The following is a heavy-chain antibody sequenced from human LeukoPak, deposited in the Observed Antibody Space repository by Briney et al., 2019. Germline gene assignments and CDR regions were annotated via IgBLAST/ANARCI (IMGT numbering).Heavy chain of an antibody. Sequence: GGSLRLSCAASGFTFSSYAMSWVRQAPGKGLEWVSVISNSGGSTFYADSVKGRFTISRDNSKNTLYLQMNSLRAEDTAVYYCAKRASGSGTSLYYFWGQGTLVTVSS. J-gene: IGHJ4*02. D-gene: IGHD3-10*01. CDR2: ISNSGGST. CDR3: AKRASGSGTSLYYF. V-gene: IGHV3-23*01. CDR1: GFTFSSYA.